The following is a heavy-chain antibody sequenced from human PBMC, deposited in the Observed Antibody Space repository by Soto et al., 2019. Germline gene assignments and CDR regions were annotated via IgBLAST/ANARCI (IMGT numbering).Heavy chain of an antibody. D-gene: IGHD3-3*01. V-gene: IGHV4-4*07. CDR1: GGSISSYY. Sequence: PSETLSLTCTVCGGSISSYYWSWIRQPAGKGLEWIGRIYTSGSTNYNPSLKSRVTMSVDTSKNQFSLKLSSVTAADTAVYYCARDEETIFGVRGGYYYGMDVWGQGTTVTVSS. CDR3: ARDEETIFGVRGGYYYGMDV. J-gene: IGHJ6*02. CDR2: IYTSGST.